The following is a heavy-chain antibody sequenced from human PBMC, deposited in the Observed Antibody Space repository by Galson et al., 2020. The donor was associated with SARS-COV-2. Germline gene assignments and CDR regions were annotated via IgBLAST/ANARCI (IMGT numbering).Heavy chain of an antibody. J-gene: IGHJ4*02. CDR1: GFSRTTSGMG. CDR2: GDWDDDE. Sequence: ESGPTLVKPTQTPTLTCTFSGFSRTTSGMGVVWIRHPPGNSLEWLARGDWDDDEYYSASLKTRLTISKDTSKNQVVLTMTNMDPVDTATYYCARIDSSGCRGNYWGQGTLVTVSS. V-gene: IGHV2-70*11. D-gene: IGHD6-19*01. CDR3: ARIDSSGCRGNY.